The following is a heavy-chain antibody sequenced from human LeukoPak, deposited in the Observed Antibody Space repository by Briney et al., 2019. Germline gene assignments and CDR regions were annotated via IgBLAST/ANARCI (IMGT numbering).Heavy chain of an antibody. CDR1: GYTFTGYY. J-gene: IGHJ4*02. CDR3: GRVDMATNKDY. V-gene: IGHV1-2*02. CDR2: INPNSGGT. Sequence: ASVKVSCKASGYTFTGYYIHWVRQAPGQGLEWMGWINPNSGGTDYAQSLQGRVTMTTDTSTSTGYMELRSLRYDDTAVYYCGRVDMATNKDYWGQGTLVTVSS. D-gene: IGHD5-24*01.